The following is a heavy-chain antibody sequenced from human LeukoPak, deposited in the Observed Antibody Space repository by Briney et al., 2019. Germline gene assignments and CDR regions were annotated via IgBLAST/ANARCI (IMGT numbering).Heavy chain of an antibody. J-gene: IGHJ4*02. Sequence: GASVKVSYKASGYTFTSYGVSWVRQAPGQGLEWMGWISASNGNTNFAQKLQGRVTLTTDTSTSTAYMELRSLTSDDTAVYYCARYPLSYSSNWHYYFGYWGQGTLLTVSS. CDR2: ISASNGNT. CDR1: GYTFTSYG. CDR3: ARYPLSYSSNWHYYFGY. D-gene: IGHD6-13*01. V-gene: IGHV1-18*01.